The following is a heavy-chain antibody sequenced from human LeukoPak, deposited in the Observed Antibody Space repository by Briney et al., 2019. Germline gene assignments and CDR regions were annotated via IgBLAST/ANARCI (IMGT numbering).Heavy chain of an antibody. J-gene: IGHJ4*02. CDR3: ASPFRDWLYWDY. V-gene: IGHV3-23*01. Sequence: PGGSLRLSCGASGFIFSSYAMTWVRQTPGKGLEWVSAISGSGGSTYYADSVKGRFTISRDNSKNTLYLQMNSLRAEDTAVYYCASPFRDWLYWDYWGQGTLVTVSS. D-gene: IGHD3-9*01. CDR1: GFIFSSYA. CDR2: ISGSGGST.